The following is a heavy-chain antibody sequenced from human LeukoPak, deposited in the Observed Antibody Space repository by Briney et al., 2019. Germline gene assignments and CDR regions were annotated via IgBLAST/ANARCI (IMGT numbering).Heavy chain of an antibody. Sequence: GGSLRLSCAASGFTFSNYAMSWVRQAPGKGLEWVSVIGGSGGSTYYADSVKGRFTISRDNSKNTLYLQMNSLRAEDTAVYYCAKDQAYGSGSYSDFDYWGQGTLVTVSS. CDR2: IGGSGGST. CDR1: GFTFSNYA. J-gene: IGHJ4*02. D-gene: IGHD3-10*01. V-gene: IGHV3-23*01. CDR3: AKDQAYGSGSYSDFDY.